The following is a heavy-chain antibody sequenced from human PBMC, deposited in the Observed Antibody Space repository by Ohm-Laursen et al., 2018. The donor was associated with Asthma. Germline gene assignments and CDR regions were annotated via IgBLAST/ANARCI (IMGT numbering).Heavy chain of an antibody. CDR2: ISRSSDYI. J-gene: IGHJ4*02. CDR1: GFTFSSYS. V-gene: IGHV3-21*01. Sequence: SLRLSCTASGFTFSSYSMNWVRQAPGKGLEWVSSISRSSDYIYYADSVKGRFTISRDNAKNSLYLQMNSLRAEDTAVYYCARDTVTGTTYALAYWGQGTLVTVSS. D-gene: IGHD1-7*01. CDR3: ARDTVTGTTYALAY.